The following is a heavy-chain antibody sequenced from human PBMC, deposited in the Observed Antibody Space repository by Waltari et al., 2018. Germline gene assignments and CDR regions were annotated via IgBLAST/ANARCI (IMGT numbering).Heavy chain of an antibody. CDR1: GGSFSGYY. D-gene: IGHD3-16*02. CDR3: ARGDYVWGSYRPPFDY. Sequence: QVQLQQWGAGLLKPSETLSLTCAVYGGSFSGYYWIWIRQPPGKGLEWIGEINHSGSTNYNPSLKSRVTISVDTSKNQFSLKLSSVTAADTAVYYCARGDYVWGSYRPPFDYWGQGTLVTVSS. CDR2: INHSGST. J-gene: IGHJ4*02. V-gene: IGHV4-34*01.